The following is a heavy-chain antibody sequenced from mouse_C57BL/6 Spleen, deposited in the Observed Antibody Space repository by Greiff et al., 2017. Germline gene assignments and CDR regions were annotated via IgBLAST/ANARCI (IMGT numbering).Heavy chain of an antibody. V-gene: IGHV1-64*01. CDR3: AKETAQVPYAMDY. D-gene: IGHD3-2*02. J-gene: IGHJ4*01. Sequence: QVQLQQPGAELVKPGASVKLSCKASGYTFTSYWMHWVKQRPGQGLEWIGMIHPNSGSTNYNEKFKSKATLTVDKSSSTAYMQLSSLTSEDSAVYDCAKETAQVPYAMDYWGQGTSVTVSS. CDR2: IHPNSGST. CDR1: GYTFTSYW.